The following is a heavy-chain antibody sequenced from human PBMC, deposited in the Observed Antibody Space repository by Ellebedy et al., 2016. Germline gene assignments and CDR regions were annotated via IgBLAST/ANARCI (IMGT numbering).Heavy chain of an antibody. CDR2: IYGGGTS. J-gene: IGHJ3*02. V-gene: IGHV3-53*01. CDR1: GFSVSSND. Sequence: GGSLRLSXAASGFSVSSNDMSWVRQAPGKGLELVSLIYGGGTSYYADSVKGRFTISRDNSKKTLYLQMSGLGAEDTAVYYCVTKHDAAIHIWGQGTMVTVSS. CDR3: VTKHDAAIHI. D-gene: IGHD1-1*01.